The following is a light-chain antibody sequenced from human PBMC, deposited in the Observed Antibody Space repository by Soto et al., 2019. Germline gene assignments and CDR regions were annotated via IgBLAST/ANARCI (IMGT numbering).Light chain of an antibody. Sequence: EIVMTQSPATLSVSPGERATLSCRVSQSVRSNLAWYQQKPGQAPRLLIYGASTRATGIPARFSGSGSGTEFTLTISSLQSEDFAVYYCQQYYNWPPWTFGQGTKVDIK. J-gene: IGKJ2*02. V-gene: IGKV3-15*01. CDR2: GAS. CDR1: QSVRSN. CDR3: QQYYNWPPWT.